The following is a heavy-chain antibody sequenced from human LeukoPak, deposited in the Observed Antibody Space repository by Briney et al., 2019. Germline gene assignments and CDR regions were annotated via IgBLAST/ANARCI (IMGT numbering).Heavy chain of an antibody. Sequence: PSQTLSLTCTVSGGSISSGDYYWSWIRQLPGKGLEWIGYIYYSGSTYYNPSLKSRVTISVDTSKNQFSLKLSSVTAADTAVYYCARGASSGSYYNQSFDYWGQGTLVTVSS. J-gene: IGHJ4*02. V-gene: IGHV4-30-4*01. CDR2: IYYSGST. D-gene: IGHD3-10*01. CDR1: GGSISSGDYY. CDR3: ARGASSGSYYNQSFDY.